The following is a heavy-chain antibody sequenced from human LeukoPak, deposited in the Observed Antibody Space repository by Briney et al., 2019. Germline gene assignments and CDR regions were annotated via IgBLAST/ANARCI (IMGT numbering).Heavy chain of an antibody. CDR2: ISSSGSTI. D-gene: IGHD6-6*01. Sequence: GGSLRLSCAASGFTFSSYEMNWVRQAPGKGLEWVSYISSSGSTIYYADSVKGRFTISRDNPKNSLYLQMNSLRAEDTAVYYCASSYSSSSYFDYWGQATLVTVSS. CDR3: ASSYSSSSYFDY. CDR1: GFTFSSYE. V-gene: IGHV3-48*03. J-gene: IGHJ4*02.